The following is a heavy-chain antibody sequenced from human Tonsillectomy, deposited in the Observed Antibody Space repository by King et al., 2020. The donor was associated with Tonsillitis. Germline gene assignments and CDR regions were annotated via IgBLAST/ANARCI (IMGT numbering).Heavy chain of an antibody. Sequence: VQLQESGPGLVKPSETLSLTCIVSGGSISRYYWSWIRQSPGKGLEWIWYIDYSGGTNYNPSLKSRVTISVDTSKKQFSLKVSSVTAADTAVYYCARDFGDFWSGNWFDPWGQGTLVTVSS. J-gene: IGHJ5*02. CDR1: GGSISRYY. D-gene: IGHD3-3*01. V-gene: IGHV4-59*01. CDR3: ARDFGDFWSGNWFDP. CDR2: IDYSGGT.